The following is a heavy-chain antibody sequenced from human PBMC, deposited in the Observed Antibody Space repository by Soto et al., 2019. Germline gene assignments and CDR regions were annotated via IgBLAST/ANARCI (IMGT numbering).Heavy chain of an antibody. V-gene: IGHV1-69*12. J-gene: IGHJ5*02. CDR1: GGTFSSYA. D-gene: IGHD2-2*01. CDR3: ASGAEGYCISTSCYVSFKFGFDP. CDR2: IIPIFGTA. Sequence: QVQLVQSGAEVKKPGSSVKVSCKASGGTFSSYAISWVRQAPGQGLEWMGGIIPIFGTANYAQKFQGRVTITADESTSTAYMELSSLRSEDTAVYYCASGAEGYCISTSCYVSFKFGFDPWGQGTLVTVSS.